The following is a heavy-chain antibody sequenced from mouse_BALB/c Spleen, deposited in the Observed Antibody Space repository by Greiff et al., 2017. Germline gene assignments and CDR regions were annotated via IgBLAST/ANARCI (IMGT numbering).Heavy chain of an antibody. CDR2: INPSSGYT. V-gene: IGHV1-4*02. CDR3: ASGDYGSSWYFDV. J-gene: IGHJ1*01. CDR1: GYTFTSYT. Sequence: VQLQQSAAELARPGASVKMSCKASGYTFTSYTMHWVKQRPGQGLEWIGYINPSSGYTEYNQKFKDKTTLTADKSSSTAYMQLSSLTSEDSAVYYCASGDYGSSWYFDVWGAGTTVTVSS. D-gene: IGHD1-1*01.